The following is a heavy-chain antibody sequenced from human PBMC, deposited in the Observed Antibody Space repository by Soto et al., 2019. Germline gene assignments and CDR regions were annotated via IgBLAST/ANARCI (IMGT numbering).Heavy chain of an antibody. Sequence: EVQLVESGGGLVQPGGSLRLSCAASGFTVSSNYMNWVRQAPGKGLECVSVIQNDGNTYYTDSVKDRFTISRDNVKNTLYLQMNSLRVEDTAVYYCASVAGAQWGQGTLVTVSS. CDR1: GFTVSSNY. CDR3: ASVAGAQ. J-gene: IGHJ4*02. CDR2: IQNDGNT. D-gene: IGHD3-10*01. V-gene: IGHV3-66*01.